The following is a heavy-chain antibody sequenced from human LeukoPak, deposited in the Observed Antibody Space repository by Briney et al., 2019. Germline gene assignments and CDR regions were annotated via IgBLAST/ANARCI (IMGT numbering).Heavy chain of an antibody. J-gene: IGHJ6*03. CDR2: IIPILGIA. Sequence: SVKVSCKASGGTFSSYTISWVRQAPGQGLEWMGRIIPILGIANYAQKFQGRVTITADKSTSTAYMELSSPRSEDTAVYYCARGSYDFWSGYFHADYYYYMDVWGKGTTVTVSS. CDR1: GGTFSSYT. D-gene: IGHD3-3*01. V-gene: IGHV1-69*02. CDR3: ARGSYDFWSGYFHADYYYYMDV.